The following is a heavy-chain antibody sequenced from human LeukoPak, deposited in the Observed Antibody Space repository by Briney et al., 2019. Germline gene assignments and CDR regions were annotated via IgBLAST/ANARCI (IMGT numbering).Heavy chain of an antibody. CDR1: GGSFSGYY. D-gene: IGHD2-8*01. V-gene: IGHV4-59*01. CDR2: IYYSGST. CDR3: AGNNDYGDY. J-gene: IGHJ4*02. Sequence: SETLSLTCAVYGGSFSGYYWSWIRQPPGKGLEWIGYIYYSGSTNYNPSLKSRVTISVDTSKNQFSLKLSSVTAADTAVYYCAGNNDYGDYWGQGTLVTVSS.